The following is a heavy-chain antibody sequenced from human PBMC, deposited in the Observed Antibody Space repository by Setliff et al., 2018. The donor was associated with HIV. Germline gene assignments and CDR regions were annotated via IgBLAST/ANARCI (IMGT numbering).Heavy chain of an antibody. J-gene: IGHJ6*03. CDR2: ISAYNGNT. CDR3: ARQFLDWSNDYYSRYYMDV. V-gene: IGHV1-18*01. Sequence: ASVNVSCKASGYTFTSYGISWVRQAPGQGLEWMGWISAYNGNTHYAQRLQGRVTMTTDTSTRTAYMELRSLRSDDTAVYYCARQFLDWSNDYYSRYYMDVWGKGTTVTVSS. D-gene: IGHD3-3*01. CDR1: GYTFTSYG.